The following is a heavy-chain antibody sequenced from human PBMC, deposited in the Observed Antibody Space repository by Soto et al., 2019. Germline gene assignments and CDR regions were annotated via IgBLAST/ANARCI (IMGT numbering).Heavy chain of an antibody. CDR2: IIPIFDTA. D-gene: IGHD2-15*01. Sequence: SVKVSCKASGGTFSSYAISWVRQAPGQGLEWMGGIIPIFDTANYAQKFQGRVTITADESTSTAYMELSSLRSEDTAVYYCARESCSGGSCYSGVYNWFDPWGQGTLVTVSS. CDR1: GGTFSSYA. V-gene: IGHV1-69*13. J-gene: IGHJ5*02. CDR3: ARESCSGGSCYSGVYNWFDP.